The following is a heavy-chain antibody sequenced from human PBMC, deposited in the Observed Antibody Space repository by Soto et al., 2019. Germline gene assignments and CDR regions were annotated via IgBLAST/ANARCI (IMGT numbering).Heavy chain of an antibody. Sequence: QVQLVESGGGVVQPGRSLRLSCAASGFTFSSYGMHWVRQAPGPGLEWVAVISYDGSNKYYADSVKGRFTISRDKSKNTLYLQKNSLRAEDTAVYYCAKPRQMTALLLYSGDYWGQGTLVTVSS. D-gene: IGHD2-15*01. V-gene: IGHV3-30*18. CDR2: ISYDGSNK. CDR3: AKPRQMTALLLYSGDY. J-gene: IGHJ4*02. CDR1: GFTFSSYG.